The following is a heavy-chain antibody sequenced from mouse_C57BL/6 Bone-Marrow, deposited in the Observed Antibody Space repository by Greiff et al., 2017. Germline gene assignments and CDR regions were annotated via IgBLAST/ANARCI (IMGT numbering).Heavy chain of an antibody. CDR3: ARAGGLWLRRLFAY. CDR1: GYTFTSYG. CDR2: FYIGNGYT. Sequence: EVKVVESGAELVRPGSSVKMSCKTSGYTFTSYGINWVKQRPGQGLEWIGYFYIGNGYTEYNEKFKGKATLTSDTSSSTAYMQLSSLTSEDSAIYVCARAGGLWLRRLFAYWGQGTLVTVSA. V-gene: IGHV1-58*01. D-gene: IGHD2-2*01. J-gene: IGHJ3*01.